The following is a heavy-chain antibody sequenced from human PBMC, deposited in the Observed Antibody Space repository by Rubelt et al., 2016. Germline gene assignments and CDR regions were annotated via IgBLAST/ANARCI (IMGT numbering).Heavy chain of an antibody. CDR3: AKRNIVVVPAATFGGMDV. Sequence: EVQLLESGGGLVQPGGSLRLSCAASGFTFSSYAMSWVRQAPGKGLEWVSAISGSGGSTYSADAVKGRFTISRDNSQTTLYLQINILSAVDPAVYYCAKRNIVVVPAATFGGMDVWGQGTTVTVSS. D-gene: IGHD2-2*01. CDR2: ISGSGGST. CDR1: GFTFSSYA. V-gene: IGHV3-23*01. J-gene: IGHJ6*02.